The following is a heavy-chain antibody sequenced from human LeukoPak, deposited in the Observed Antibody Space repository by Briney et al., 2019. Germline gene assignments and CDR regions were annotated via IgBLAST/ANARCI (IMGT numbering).Heavy chain of an antibody. CDR2: ITSSSSYI. CDR3: ARGSTYSSGWYTGFDY. J-gene: IGHJ4*02. V-gene: IGHV3-21*01. Sequence: GGSLRLSCAASGFTFSSYGMHWVRQAPGKGLEWVSCITSSSSYIYYADSVKGRFTISRDNAKNSLYLQMNSLRAEDTAVYYCARGSTYSSGWYTGFDYWGQGTLVTVSS. D-gene: IGHD6-19*01. CDR1: GFTFSSYG.